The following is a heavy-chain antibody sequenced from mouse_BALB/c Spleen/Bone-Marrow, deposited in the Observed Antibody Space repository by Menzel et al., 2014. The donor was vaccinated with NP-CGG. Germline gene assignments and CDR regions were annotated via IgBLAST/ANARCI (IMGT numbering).Heavy chain of an antibody. Sequence: EVQLVESGGGLVQPGVSLKLSCAASGFDFSRYWMSWVRQAPGKGLEWIGEINPDSSTINYTPSLKDKFIISRDNAKNTLYLQMSKVRSEDTALYYCARNWDVGFAYWGQGTLVTVSA. CDR1: GFDFSRYW. V-gene: IGHV4-1*02. CDR2: INPDSSTI. D-gene: IGHD4-1*01. CDR3: ARNWDVGFAY. J-gene: IGHJ3*01.